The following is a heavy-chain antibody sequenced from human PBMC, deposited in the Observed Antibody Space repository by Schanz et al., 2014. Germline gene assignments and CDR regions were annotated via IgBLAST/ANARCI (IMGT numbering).Heavy chain of an antibody. V-gene: IGHV3-33*06. CDR1: GFTVTSYY. Sequence: VQLVESGGGLVQPGGSLRLSCAASGFTVTSYYMSWVRQVPGKGLEWVAVVCYDGSKKYYADSVKGRFTTSRDNSKNTLYLQMNSLRAEDTALYYCAKDPHRDYGGKPQAFDIWGQGTMVTVSS. D-gene: IGHD4-17*01. CDR3: AKDPHRDYGGKPQAFDI. CDR2: VCYDGSKK. J-gene: IGHJ3*02.